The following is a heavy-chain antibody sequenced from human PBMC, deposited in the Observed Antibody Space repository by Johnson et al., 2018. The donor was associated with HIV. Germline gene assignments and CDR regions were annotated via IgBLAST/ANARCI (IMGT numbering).Heavy chain of an antibody. D-gene: IGHD3-3*01. V-gene: IGHV3-30*02. Sequence: QVQLVESGGGVVQPGGSLRLSCVASGFTFSSYGMHWVRQAPGKGLEWVAFIRYDGSNKYYADSVKGRFTVSRDNSKNTLYLQMNSLRAEDTAVYYCALKADFNDAFDIWGQGTMVTVSS. J-gene: IGHJ3*02. CDR2: IRYDGSNK. CDR1: GFTFSSYG. CDR3: ALKADFNDAFDI.